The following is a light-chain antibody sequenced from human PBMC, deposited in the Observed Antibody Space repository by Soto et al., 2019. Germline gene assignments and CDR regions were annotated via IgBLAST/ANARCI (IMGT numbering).Light chain of an antibody. CDR2: GAS. Sequence: EIVMTQSPATLSVSPGERATLSCRASQSVSSSLAWYQQKPGQAPRLLIYGASTRANGIPARFSGSGSGTEFTLTISSLQSEDFAVFYCQQYNNWWTFGLGTKVEVK. J-gene: IGKJ1*01. CDR3: QQYNNWWT. CDR1: QSVSSS. V-gene: IGKV3-15*01.